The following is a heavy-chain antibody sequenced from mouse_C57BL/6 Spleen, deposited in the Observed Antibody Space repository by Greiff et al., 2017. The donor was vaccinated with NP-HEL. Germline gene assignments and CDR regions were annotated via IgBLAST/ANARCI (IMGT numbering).Heavy chain of an antibody. D-gene: IGHD2-1*01. CDR1: GYAFSSYW. CDR2: IYPGDGDT. V-gene: IGHV1-80*01. CDR3: ARGGELHLFFDY. J-gene: IGHJ2*01. Sequence: VMLVESGAELVKPGASVKISCKASGYAFSSYWMNWVKQRPGKGLEWIGQIYPGDGDTNYNGKFKGKATLTADKSSSTAYMQLSSLTSEDSAVYFCARGGELHLFFDYWGQGTTLTVSS.